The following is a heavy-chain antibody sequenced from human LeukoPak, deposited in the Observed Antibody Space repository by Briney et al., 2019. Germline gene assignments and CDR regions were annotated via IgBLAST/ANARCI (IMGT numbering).Heavy chain of an antibody. CDR3: ARNNGMDA. CDR1: GFALSSHW. Sequence: AGGSLRLSCAASGFALSSHWMTWVRQVPGRGPEWVANVNRDGSETYYLDSVKGRFTISKDNAKNSLYLQMNSLRAEDTALYHCARNNGMDAWGQGTTVIVSS. V-gene: IGHV3-7*03. CDR2: VNRDGSET. J-gene: IGHJ6*02.